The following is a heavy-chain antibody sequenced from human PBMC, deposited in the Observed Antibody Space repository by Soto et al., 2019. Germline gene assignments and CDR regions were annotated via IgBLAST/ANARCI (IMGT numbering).Heavy chain of an antibody. D-gene: IGHD3-3*01. Sequence: EVQLLESGGGLVQPGGSLRLSCTASGLTFSTFAMSWVRQSPGKRLEWVSTISGNGGATFYADSVKGRFTISRDNSKKTLYLQMIGLRAEDTAVYYCAPRLTICGIVKLSTWFDPWGQGTLVIVSS. V-gene: IGHV3-23*01. J-gene: IGHJ5*02. CDR2: ISGNGGAT. CDR1: GLTFSTFA. CDR3: APRLTICGIVKLSTWFDP.